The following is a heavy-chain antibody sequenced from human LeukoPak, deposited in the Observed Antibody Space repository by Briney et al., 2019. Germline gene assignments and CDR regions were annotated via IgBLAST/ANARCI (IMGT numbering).Heavy chain of an antibody. CDR2: ISASGGST. J-gene: IGHJ4*02. CDR1: GFTLSSYA. V-gene: IGHV3-23*01. Sequence: GGSLRLSCAASGFTLSSYAMSWVRQAPGKGLEWVSSISASGGSTNYADSVKGRFTISRDNSKNTLYLQMNSLRAEDTAVYYCAKDRGYYYDSSGYHDYWGQGTLVTVSS. D-gene: IGHD3-22*01. CDR3: AKDRGYYYDSSGYHDY.